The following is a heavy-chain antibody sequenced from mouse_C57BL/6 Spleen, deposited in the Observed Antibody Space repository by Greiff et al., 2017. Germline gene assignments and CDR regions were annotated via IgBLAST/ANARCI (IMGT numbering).Heavy chain of an antibody. V-gene: IGHV5-6*01. J-gene: IGHJ1*03. CDR2: ISNGGSYT. CDR3: ARGGVDLYFGV. CDR1: GFTFSGYD. D-gene: IGHD1-1*01. Sequence: EVKLQESGGDLVKPGGSLKLSCAASGFTFSGYDMSWVRQTPDKRLEWVATISNGGSYTYYPDSVKGRFTISRDNAKNTLYLQMSSLNSEDTAIYYCARGGVDLYFGVWGTVATVTVSS.